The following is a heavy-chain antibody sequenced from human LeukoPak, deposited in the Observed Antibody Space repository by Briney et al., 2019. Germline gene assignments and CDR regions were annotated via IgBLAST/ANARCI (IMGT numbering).Heavy chain of an antibody. CDR1: GFTFSSYG. J-gene: IGHJ4*02. V-gene: IGHV3-30*02. D-gene: IGHD3-22*01. CDR2: IRYDGSNK. CDR3: AKDHPTYYDSSGYYYPGSY. Sequence: GGSLRLSCAASGFTFSSYGMNWVRQAPGKGLEWVAFIRYDGSNKYYADSVRGRFTISRDNSKNTLYLQMNSLRAEDTAVYYCAKDHPTYYDSSGYYYPGSYWGQGTLVTVSS.